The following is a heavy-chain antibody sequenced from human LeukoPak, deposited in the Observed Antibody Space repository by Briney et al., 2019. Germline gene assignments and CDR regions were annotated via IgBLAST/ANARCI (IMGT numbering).Heavy chain of an antibody. Sequence: SETLSLTCTVSGGSISSYYWSWIRQPAGEGLEWIGRIYTSGSTNYNPSLKSRVTMSVDTSKNQFSLKLSSVTAADTAVYYCASEGYLNWFDPWGQGTLVTVSS. J-gene: IGHJ5*02. CDR3: ASEGYLNWFDP. D-gene: IGHD1-26*01. V-gene: IGHV4-4*07. CDR1: GGSISSYY. CDR2: IYTSGST.